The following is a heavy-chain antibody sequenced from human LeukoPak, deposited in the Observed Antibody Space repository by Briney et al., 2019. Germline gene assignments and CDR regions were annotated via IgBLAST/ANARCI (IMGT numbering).Heavy chain of an antibody. V-gene: IGHV3-23*01. Sequence: GGSLRLSCAASGFTFSSYDMSWVRQAPGRGLEWVSGISGNGAGTYYADSVKGRFTISRDNSKNTLYLQMNSLRAEDTAVYYCARDSPTFGRYSSSWYRGVEQWLVQGPYYYYGMDVWGQGTTVTVSS. D-gene: IGHD6-13*01. J-gene: IGHJ6*02. CDR1: GFTFSSYD. CDR3: ARDSPTFGRYSSSWYRGVEQWLVQGPYYYYGMDV. CDR2: ISGNGAGT.